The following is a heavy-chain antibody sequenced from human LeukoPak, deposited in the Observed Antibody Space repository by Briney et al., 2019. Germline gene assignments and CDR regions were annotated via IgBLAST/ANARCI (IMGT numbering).Heavy chain of an antibody. CDR3: ARAVRRGVIIWTPPDY. V-gene: IGHV4-34*01. CDR1: GGSFSGYY. J-gene: IGHJ4*02. D-gene: IGHD3-10*01. Sequence: KPSETLAVTCAVYGGSFSGYYWSWIRQPPGKGLEWIGEINHSGSTNYNPSLKSRVTISVDTSKNRFSLKLSSVTAADTAVYYCARAVRRGVIIWTPPDYWGQGTLVTVSS. CDR2: INHSGST.